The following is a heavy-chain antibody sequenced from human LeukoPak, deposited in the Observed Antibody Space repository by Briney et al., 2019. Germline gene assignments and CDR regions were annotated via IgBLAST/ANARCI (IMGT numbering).Heavy chain of an antibody. CDR2: IYTSGST. CDR3: TRDTGTTGEVKFAP. CDR1: GNSFGDYY. D-gene: IGHD4-17*01. Sequence: SETLSLICTVSGNSFGDYYWSWIRQPAGKGLEWIGRIYTSGSTTYNPSLKSRVTMSVDTSKSQFSLNLMSVTAADTAVYYCTRDTGTTGEVKFAPWGQGTLVTVSS. J-gene: IGHJ5*02. V-gene: IGHV4-4*07.